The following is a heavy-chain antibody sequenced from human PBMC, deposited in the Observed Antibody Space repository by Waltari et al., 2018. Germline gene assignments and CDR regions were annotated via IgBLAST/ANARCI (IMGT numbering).Heavy chain of an antibody. CDR3: ASTLHLDGWLDGFDI. CDR2: IDRDGNT. Sequence: EEQLVESGGGVIQIGGSLRLSCEGSGFSVSDNYMNWVRQGPGKGLGWVSTIDRDGNTYHADSVKGRFATSRGSSRDTVYFEMNSLRPDDTAVYYCASTLHLDGWLDGFDIWGRGTVVTVSS. V-gene: IGHV3-53*01. D-gene: IGHD1-1*01. J-gene: IGHJ3*02. CDR1: GFSVSDNY.